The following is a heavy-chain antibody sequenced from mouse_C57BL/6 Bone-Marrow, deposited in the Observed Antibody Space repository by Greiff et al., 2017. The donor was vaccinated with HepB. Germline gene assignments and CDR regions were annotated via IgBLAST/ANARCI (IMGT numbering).Heavy chain of an antibody. Sequence: EVQVVESGGELVKPGGSLKLSCAASGFTFSSYGMSWVRQTPDKRLEWVATISSGGSYTYYPDSVKGRFTISRDNAKNTLYLQMSSLKSEDTAMYYCARQITTVVTFDYWGQGTTLTVSS. J-gene: IGHJ2*01. CDR1: GFTFSSYG. V-gene: IGHV5-6*01. CDR2: ISSGGSYT. D-gene: IGHD1-1*01. CDR3: ARQITTVVTFDY.